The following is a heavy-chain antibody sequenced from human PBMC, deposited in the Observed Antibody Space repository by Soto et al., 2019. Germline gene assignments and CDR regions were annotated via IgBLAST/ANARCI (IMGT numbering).Heavy chain of an antibody. J-gene: IGHJ4*02. CDR2: MSYDGSNK. CDR1: GFTFSSYA. CDR3: AKAPSIVLRGPHDY. V-gene: IGHV3-30*18. Sequence: QVQLVESGGGVVQPGRSLRLSCAVSGFTFSSYAMHWVRQAPGKGLEWVAVMSYDGSNKYYADSVKGRFTISRDNSKNTLYLQMNSLRAEDTAVYYCAKAPSIVLRGPHDYWGQGTLVTVSS. D-gene: IGHD3-22*01.